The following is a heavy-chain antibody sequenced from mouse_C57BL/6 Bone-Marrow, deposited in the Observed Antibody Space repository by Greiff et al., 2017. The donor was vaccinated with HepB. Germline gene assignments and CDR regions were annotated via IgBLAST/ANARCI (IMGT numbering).Heavy chain of an antibody. CDR2: ISYSGST. Sequence: EVKLQESGPGLAKPSQTLSLTCSVTGYSITSDYWNWIQKFPGNKLEYMGYISYSGSTYYNPSLKSRISITRDTSKNQYYLQLNSVTTEDTATYYCARYLYYYGLMDYWCQGTSVTVSS. J-gene: IGHJ4*01. V-gene: IGHV3-8*01. CDR1: GYSITSDY. D-gene: IGHD1-1*01. CDR3: ARYLYYYGLMDY.